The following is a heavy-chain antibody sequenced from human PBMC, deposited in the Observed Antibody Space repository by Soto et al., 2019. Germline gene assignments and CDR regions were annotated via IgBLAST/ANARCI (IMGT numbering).Heavy chain of an antibody. CDR2: IYPSDSHT. CDR1: GYNSTSHC. J-gene: IGHJ4*02. V-gene: IGHV5-51*01. CDR3: ARQRLWGTSGYYYFEN. D-gene: IGHD3-22*01. Sequence: PGESLKISCQTSGYNSTSHCIAWVRQMPGKGLEWMGVIYPSDSHTRYSPSFQGQVTITVDKSINTAYLQWSRLKASDTAIYYCARQRLWGTSGYYYFENWGQGTLVTVSS.